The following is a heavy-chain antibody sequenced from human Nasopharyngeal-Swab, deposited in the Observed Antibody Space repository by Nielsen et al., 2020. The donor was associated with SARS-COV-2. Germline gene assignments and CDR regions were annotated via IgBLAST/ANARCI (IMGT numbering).Heavy chain of an antibody. V-gene: IGHV3-7*01. CDR3: ARDLVVGATTSAYYYYYGMDV. CDR1: GFTFSSYW. J-gene: IGHJ6*02. Sequence: GGSLRLSCAASGFTFSSYWMSWVRQAPRKGLEWVANIKQDGSEKYYVDSVKGRFTISRDNAKNSLYLQMNSLRAEDTAVYYCARDLVVGATTSAYYYYYGMDVWGQGTTVTVSS. CDR2: IKQDGSEK. D-gene: IGHD1-26*01.